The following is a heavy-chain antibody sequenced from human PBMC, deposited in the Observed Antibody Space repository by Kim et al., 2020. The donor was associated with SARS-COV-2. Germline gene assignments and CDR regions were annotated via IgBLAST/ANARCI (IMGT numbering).Heavy chain of an antibody. CDR1: GFTFSSYG. CDR3: AKDREPGTFRFDY. V-gene: IGHV3-33*06. D-gene: IGHD6-13*01. Sequence: GGSLRLSCAASGFTFSSYGMHWVRQAPGKGLEWVAIIWYDGSNKFYADSVKGRFTISRDNSKNTLYLQMNSLRAEDTAVYYCAKDREPGTFRFDYWGQGTLVTVSS. J-gene: IGHJ4*02. CDR2: IWYDGSNK.